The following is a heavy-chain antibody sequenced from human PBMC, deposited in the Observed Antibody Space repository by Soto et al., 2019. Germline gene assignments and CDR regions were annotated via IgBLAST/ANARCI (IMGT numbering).Heavy chain of an antibody. CDR1: GYTFTSYA. V-gene: IGHV1-3*01. CDR3: ARDLTPFIVVENYYYMDV. D-gene: IGHD2-15*01. J-gene: IGHJ6*03. Sequence: GASVKVSCKASGYTFTSYAMHWVRQAPGQRLEWMGWINAGNGNTKYSQKFQGRVTITRDTSASTAYMELSSLRSEDTAVYYCARDLTPFIVVENYYYMDVWGKGTTVTVSS. CDR2: INAGNGNT.